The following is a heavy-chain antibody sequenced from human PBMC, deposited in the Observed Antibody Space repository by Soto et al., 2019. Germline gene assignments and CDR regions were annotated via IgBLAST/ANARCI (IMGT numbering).Heavy chain of an antibody. Sequence: QVQLVQSGAEVKKPGASVKVSCKASGYTFTGYYMHWVRQAPGQGLEWMGWINPNSGGTNYAQKFQGWVTMTRDTSSSTASMELSRLRTDDTALYYCARDSVAGPGAFDIWGQGTMVTVS. V-gene: IGHV1-2*04. CDR1: GYTFTGYY. D-gene: IGHD6-19*01. CDR2: INPNSGGT. J-gene: IGHJ3*02. CDR3: ARDSVAGPGAFDI.